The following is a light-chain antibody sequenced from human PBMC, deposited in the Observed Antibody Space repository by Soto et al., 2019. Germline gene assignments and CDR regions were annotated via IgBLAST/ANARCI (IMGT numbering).Light chain of an antibody. J-gene: IGKJ1*01. CDR2: KAS. V-gene: IGKV1-5*03. CDR3: QQYNSYPWT. Sequence: DIQMTQSPSTLSASVGDRVTITCRASHSTSSWLAWYQQKPGKAPKLLIYKASSLESGVPSRFSGSGSGTEFTLTISSLQPDDFAPYYCQQYNSYPWTFGQGTKVEIK. CDR1: HSTSSW.